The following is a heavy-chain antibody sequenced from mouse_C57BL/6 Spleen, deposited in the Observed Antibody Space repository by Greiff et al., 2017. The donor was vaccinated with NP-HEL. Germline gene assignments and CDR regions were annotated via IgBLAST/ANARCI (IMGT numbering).Heavy chain of an antibody. V-gene: IGHV8-8*01. CDR3: ARMDYYGSSYGGAMDY. D-gene: IGHD1-1*01. J-gene: IGHJ4*01. CDR2: IWWDDDK. Sequence: QVTLKVSGPGILQPSQTLSLTCSFSGFSLSTFGMGVGWIRQPSGKGLEWLAHIWWDDDKYYNPALKSLLTIPKDTSKNQVFLKIANVDTADTATYYCARMDYYGSSYGGAMDYWGQGTSVTVSS. CDR1: GFSLSTFGMG.